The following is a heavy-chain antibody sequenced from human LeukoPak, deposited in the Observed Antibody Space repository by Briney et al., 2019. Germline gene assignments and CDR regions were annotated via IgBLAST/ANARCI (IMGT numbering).Heavy chain of an antibody. D-gene: IGHD4-17*01. CDR1: GGSINSYY. J-gene: IGHJ4*02. CDR2: IYYSGST. Sequence: KPSETLSLTCTVSGGSINSYYWSWIRQPPGKGLEWIGYIYYSGSTNYNPSLKSRVTISVDTSKNQFSLKLSSVTAADTAVYYCARGVTTVSVWGQGTLVTVSS. V-gene: IGHV4-59*01. CDR3: ARGVTTVSV.